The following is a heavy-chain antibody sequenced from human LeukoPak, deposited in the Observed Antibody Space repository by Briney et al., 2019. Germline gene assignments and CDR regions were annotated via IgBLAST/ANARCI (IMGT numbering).Heavy chain of an antibody. J-gene: IGHJ4*02. CDR2: INPNSGAT. D-gene: IGHD1-1*01. CDR3: ARDLRYTTG. V-gene: IGHV1-2*02. Sequence: ASVKVSCKASGYTFTGYYIHWVRQAPGQGLECMGWINPNSGATNYAQKFQGSVTMTRDTSISTAYMELTRLTSDDTAVYYCARDLRYTTGWGQGTLVTVSS. CDR1: GYTFTGYY.